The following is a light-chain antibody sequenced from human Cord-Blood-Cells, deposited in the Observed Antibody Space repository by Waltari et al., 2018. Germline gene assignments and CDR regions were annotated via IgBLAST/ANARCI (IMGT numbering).Light chain of an antibody. V-gene: IGKV3-20*01. CDR2: GAS. CDR3: QQYGSSPPLT. CDR1: QSVSISY. Sequence: EIVLTQSPGTLSLSPGEIATLSCRAGQSVSISYLAWYQQKPGQAPRLLIYGASSRATGIPDRFSGSGSGTDFTLTISRLEPEDFAVYYCQQYGSSPPLTFGGGTKVEIK. J-gene: IGKJ4*01.